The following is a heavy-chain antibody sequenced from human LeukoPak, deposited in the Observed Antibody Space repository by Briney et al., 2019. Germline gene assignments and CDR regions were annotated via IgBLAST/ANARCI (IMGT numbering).Heavy chain of an antibody. J-gene: IGHJ5*02. Sequence: SETLSLTCTVSGGSISSGGYYWSWIRQHPGKGLEWIGYIYYSGSTYYNPSLKSRVTISVDTSKNQFSLKLSSVTAADTAVYYCARDRYDFWSGNNWFDPWGQGTLVTVSS. CDR1: GGSISSGGYY. CDR2: IYYSGST. D-gene: IGHD3-3*01. V-gene: IGHV4-31*03. CDR3: ARDRYDFWSGNNWFDP.